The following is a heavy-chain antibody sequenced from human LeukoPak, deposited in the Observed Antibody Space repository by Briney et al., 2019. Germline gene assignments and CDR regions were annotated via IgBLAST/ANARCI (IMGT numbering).Heavy chain of an antibody. D-gene: IGHD3-22*01. CDR2: IYYSGST. CDR3: ARVDSSGYFDY. V-gene: IGHV4-59*01. J-gene: IGHJ4*02. CDR1: GGSISSYY. Sequence: KPSETLSLTCTVSGGSISSYYWSWIRQPPGKGLEWIGYIYYSGSTNYNPSLKSRVTISVDTSKNQFSLNLSSVTAADTAVYYCARVDSSGYFDYWGQGTLVTVSS.